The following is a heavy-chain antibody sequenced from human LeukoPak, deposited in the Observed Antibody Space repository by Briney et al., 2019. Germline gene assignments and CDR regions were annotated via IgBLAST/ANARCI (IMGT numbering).Heavy chain of an antibody. CDR1: GYTFTSYG. J-gene: IGHJ3*02. CDR2: ISAYSLNT. D-gene: IGHD6-19*01. Sequence: ASVKVSCKASGYTFTSYGISWVRQAPGQGLEWMGWISAYSLNTNYAQNFQGRVTMTTDTSTSTAYMELRSLRSDDTAVYYCARVGIAVAGTPGTVDDAFDIWGQGTMVTVSS. CDR3: ARVGIAVAGTPGTVDDAFDI. V-gene: IGHV1-18*01.